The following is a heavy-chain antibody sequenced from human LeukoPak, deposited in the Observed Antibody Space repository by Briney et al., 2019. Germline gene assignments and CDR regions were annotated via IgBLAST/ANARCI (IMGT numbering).Heavy chain of an antibody. Sequence: PSETLSLTCTVSGGSISSYYWSWIRQPPGKGLEWIGYIYYSGSTNYNPSLKSRVTISVDTSKNQFSLKLSSVTAADTAVYYCARADYKAGYDYWGQGTLVTVSS. D-gene: IGHD3-10*01. J-gene: IGHJ4*02. CDR2: IYYSGST. CDR3: ARADYKAGYDY. V-gene: IGHV4-59*01. CDR1: GGSISSYY.